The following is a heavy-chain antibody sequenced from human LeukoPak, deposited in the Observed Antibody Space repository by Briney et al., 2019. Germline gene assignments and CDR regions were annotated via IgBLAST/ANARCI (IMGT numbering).Heavy chain of an antibody. CDR3: ARDPAYGALDI. J-gene: IGHJ3*02. V-gene: IGHV3-7*01. Sequence: GGSLRLSCEASGFTFSNSYMSWVRKAPRKGLEWVAIINPDGSQGSYVDSVKGRFAISRDNALNSLFLQMNSLSAEDTAVYYCARDPAYGALDIWGQGTTVTVSS. CDR2: INPDGSQG. CDR1: GFTFSNSY. D-gene: IGHD2-21*01.